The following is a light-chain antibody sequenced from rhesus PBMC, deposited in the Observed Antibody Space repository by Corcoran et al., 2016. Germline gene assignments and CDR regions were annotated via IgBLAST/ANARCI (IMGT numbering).Light chain of an antibody. V-gene: IGKV1-25*01. CDR2: YAS. J-gene: IGKJ4*01. CDR1: QGISNN. Sequence: DIQMTQSPSSLSASVGDTVTIICRASQGISNNLAWYQQKPGKVPKLLIYYASTLQSGVPSRFSGSGSGTDFTLTSSSMQPEDFATYYCQSSYGTPLTFGEGTKVEIK. CDR3: QSSYGTPLT.